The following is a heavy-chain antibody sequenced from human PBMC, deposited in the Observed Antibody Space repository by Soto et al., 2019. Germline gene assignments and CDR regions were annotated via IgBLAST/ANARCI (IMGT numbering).Heavy chain of an antibody. CDR2: IIPIFSTA. CDR3: ASSYYYDSSCYYGAFDI. J-gene: IGHJ3*02. D-gene: IGHD3-22*01. V-gene: IGHV1-69*13. CDR1: GGTFSSYA. Sequence: SVKVSCKASGGTFSSYAISWVRQAPGQGLEWMGGIIPIFSTANYAQKFQGRVTITADESTSTAYMELSSLRSEDTAVYYCASSYYYDSSCYYGAFDIWGQGTMVTVSS.